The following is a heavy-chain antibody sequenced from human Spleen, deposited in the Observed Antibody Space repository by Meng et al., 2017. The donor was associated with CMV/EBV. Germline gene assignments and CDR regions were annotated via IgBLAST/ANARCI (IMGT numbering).Heavy chain of an antibody. J-gene: IGHJ4*02. Sequence: ASGFTFSSYAMSWVRQAPGKRLEWVSAISGSGGSTYYADSVKGRFTISRDNSKNTLYLQMNSLRAEDTAVYYCAKGRGGSSSDYFDYWGQGTLVTVSS. D-gene: IGHD6-6*01. V-gene: IGHV3-23*01. CDR1: GFTFSSYA. CDR2: ISGSGGST. CDR3: AKGRGGSSSDYFDY.